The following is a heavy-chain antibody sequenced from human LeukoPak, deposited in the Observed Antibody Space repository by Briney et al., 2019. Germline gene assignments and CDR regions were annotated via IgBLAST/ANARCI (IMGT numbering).Heavy chain of an antibody. Sequence: SVKVSCKASGGTFSSYAISWVRQAPGQGLEWMGRIIPILGIANYAQKFQGRVTITADKSTSTAYMELSSLRSEDTAVYYCAREGIAVAGFVFDYWGQGTLVTVSS. V-gene: IGHV1-69*04. CDR2: IIPILGIA. J-gene: IGHJ4*02. D-gene: IGHD6-19*01. CDR3: AREGIAVAGFVFDY. CDR1: GGTFSSYA.